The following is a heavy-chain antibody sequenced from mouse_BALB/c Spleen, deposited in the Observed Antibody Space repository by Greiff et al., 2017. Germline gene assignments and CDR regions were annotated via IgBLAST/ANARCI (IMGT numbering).Heavy chain of an antibody. CDR1: GFSLTSYG. CDR3: ARNGGYRYDGAMDY. V-gene: IGHV2-2*02. D-gene: IGHD2-14*01. Sequence: QVQLKQSGPGLVQPSQSLSITCTVSGFSLTSYGVHWVRQSPGKGLEWLGVIWSGGSTDYNAAFISRLSISKDNSKSQVFFKMNSLQANDTAIYYCARNGGYRYDGAMDYWGQGTSVTVSS. J-gene: IGHJ4*01. CDR2: IWSGGST.